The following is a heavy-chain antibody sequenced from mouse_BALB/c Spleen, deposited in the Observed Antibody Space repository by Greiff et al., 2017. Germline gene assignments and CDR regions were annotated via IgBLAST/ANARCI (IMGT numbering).Heavy chain of an antibody. J-gene: IGHJ2*01. CDR3: AREGDYGESYFDY. CDR2: ISDGGSYT. Sequence: EVQGVESGGGLVKPGGSLKLSCAASGFTFSDYYMYWVRQTPEKRLEWVATISDGGSYTYYPDSVKGRFTISRDNAKNNLYLQMSSLKSEDTAMYYCAREGDYGESYFDYWGQGTTLTVSS. V-gene: IGHV5-4*02. CDR1: GFTFSDYY. D-gene: IGHD1-1*02.